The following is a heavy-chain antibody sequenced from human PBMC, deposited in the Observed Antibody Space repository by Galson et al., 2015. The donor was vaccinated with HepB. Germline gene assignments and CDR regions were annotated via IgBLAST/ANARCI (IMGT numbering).Heavy chain of an antibody. D-gene: IGHD1-1*01. CDR2: ISSGGNI. CDR3: AKGNWLDF. Sequence: SLRLSCAASGFTFSTYVMAWVRQAPGKGLEWVSTISSGGNIYYADSVKGRLTISRDNSKNTLYLQMNSPRAEDTAVYYCAKGNWLDFWGQGTLVTVSS. CDR1: GFTFSTYV. J-gene: IGHJ4*02. V-gene: IGHV3-23*01.